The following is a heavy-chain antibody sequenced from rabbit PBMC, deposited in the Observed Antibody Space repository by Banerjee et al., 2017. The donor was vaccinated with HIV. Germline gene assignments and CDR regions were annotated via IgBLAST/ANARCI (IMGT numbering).Heavy chain of an antibody. V-gene: IGHV1S45*01. CDR3: ARGLRTDYGVVGVPTYFNF. CDR1: GFSFSNKYV. J-gene: IGHJ4*01. Sequence: QEQLEESGGDLVKPEGSLTLTCTASGFSFSNKYVMCWVRQAPGKGLEWIACINTSSGNTVYASWAKGRFTISKTSSTTVTLQMTSLTAADTATYFCARGLRTDYGVVGVPTYFNFRGPGTLVTVS. D-gene: IGHD2-1*01. CDR2: INTSSGNT.